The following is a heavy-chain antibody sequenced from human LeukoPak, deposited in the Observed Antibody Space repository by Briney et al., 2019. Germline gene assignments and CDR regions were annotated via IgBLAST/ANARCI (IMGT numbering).Heavy chain of an antibody. V-gene: IGHV1-69*13. Sequence: SVKVSCKASGGTFSSYAISWVRQAPGQGLEWMGGIIPIFGTANYAQKFQGRVTITADESTSTAYMELSSLRSEDTAVYYCARVSYYGSGSYYIPYWGQGTLVTVSS. CDR2: IIPIFGTA. CDR3: ARVSYYGSGSYYIPY. J-gene: IGHJ4*02. D-gene: IGHD3-10*01. CDR1: GGTFSSYA.